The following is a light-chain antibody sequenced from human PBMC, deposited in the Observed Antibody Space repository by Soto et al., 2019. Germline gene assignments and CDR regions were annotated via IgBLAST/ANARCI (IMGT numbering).Light chain of an antibody. CDR2: DAS. Sequence: EIVLTQSPATLSLSPGERATLSCRASQSVSSYLAWYQQKPGQAPRLLFYDASSRATGIPARFSGGGSGTDFTLTISSLESEDFATYYCHQASSFPLSFGGGTKVEIK. CDR3: HQASSFPLS. CDR1: QSVSSY. V-gene: IGKV3-11*01. J-gene: IGKJ4*01.